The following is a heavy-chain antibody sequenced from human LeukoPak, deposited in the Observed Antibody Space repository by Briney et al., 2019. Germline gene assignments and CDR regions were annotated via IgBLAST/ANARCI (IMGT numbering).Heavy chain of an antibody. D-gene: IGHD1-26*01. CDR2: IYASGSS. J-gene: IGHJ4*02. V-gene: IGHV4-4*07. CDR3: ARSPWRDIVGATTFDY. CDR1: GGSISSYY. Sequence: KPSETLSLTCIVSGGSISSYYWSWIRQPAGKGLEWIGRIYASGSSNYNPSLKSRVTMSLDTSKNQLSLKLSYVTAADTAVYYCARSPWRDIVGATTFDYWGQGTLVTVSS.